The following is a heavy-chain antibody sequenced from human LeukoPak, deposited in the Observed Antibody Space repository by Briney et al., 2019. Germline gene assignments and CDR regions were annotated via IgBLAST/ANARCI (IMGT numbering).Heavy chain of an antibody. CDR1: GFTFSSYE. CDR2: ISNDGSDI. J-gene: IGHJ4*02. D-gene: IGHD3-10*01. CDR3: TRDSPAWFAY. V-gene: IGHV3-48*03. Sequence: GGSLRLSCAASGFTFSSYEMNWVRQAPGKGLEWVAYISNDGSDIYYADSVKGRFAISRDNAKTTLYLQMNSLRAEDTAVYYCTRDSPAWFAYWGQGTLVTVSS.